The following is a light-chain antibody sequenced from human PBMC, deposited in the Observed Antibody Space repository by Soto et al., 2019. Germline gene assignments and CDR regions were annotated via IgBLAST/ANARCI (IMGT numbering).Light chain of an antibody. V-gene: IGKV3-15*01. Sequence: EIVMTQSPATLSVSPGETATLSCRASQSVAIHLAWYQQKLGQGPRLLIYGAFTRATGLPARFSGSGSGTAFTLTSSSPQSEDFDVYYYQQYKKWPPLTFGGGTKVEIK. CDR1: QSVAIH. J-gene: IGKJ4*01. CDR3: QQYKKWPPLT. CDR2: GAF.